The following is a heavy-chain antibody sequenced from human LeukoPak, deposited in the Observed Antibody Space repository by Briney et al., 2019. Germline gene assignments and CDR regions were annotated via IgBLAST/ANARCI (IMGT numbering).Heavy chain of an antibody. CDR1: GGSISSGGYY. Sequence: SETLSLTCTVSGGSISSGGYYWSWIRQPPGKGLEWIGYIYHSGSTYYNPSLKSRVAISVDRSKNQFPLKLSSVTAADTAVYYCARETIAAAGTVDAFDIWGQGTMVTVSS. CDR3: ARETIAAAGTVDAFDI. J-gene: IGHJ3*02. CDR2: IYHSGST. V-gene: IGHV4-30-2*01. D-gene: IGHD6-13*01.